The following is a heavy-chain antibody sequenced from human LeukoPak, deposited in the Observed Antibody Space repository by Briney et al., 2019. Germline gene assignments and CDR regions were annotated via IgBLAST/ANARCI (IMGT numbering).Heavy chain of an antibody. J-gene: IGHJ4*02. Sequence: PGGSLRLSCAASGFTFSSYSMNWVRQAPGKGLEWVSYISSSSSTIYYADSVKGRFTISGDNAKNSLYLQMNSLRAEDTAVYYCARPSFIAAAGSREFDYWGQGTLVTVSS. CDR3: ARPSFIAAAGSREFDY. V-gene: IGHV3-48*04. D-gene: IGHD6-13*01. CDR2: ISSSSSTI. CDR1: GFTFSSYS.